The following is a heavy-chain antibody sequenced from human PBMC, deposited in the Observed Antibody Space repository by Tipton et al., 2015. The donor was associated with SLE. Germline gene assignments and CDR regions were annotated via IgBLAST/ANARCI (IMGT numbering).Heavy chain of an antibody. CDR1: GGSISSGSYY. V-gene: IGHV4-39*07. Sequence: TLSLTCTVSGGSISSGSYYWSWIRQPPGKGLEWIGEINHSGSTNYNPSLKSRVTISLDTPKNQFSLKLSSVTAADTAVYYCARDLVRGVSGGYWGQGTLVTVSS. J-gene: IGHJ4*02. CDR3: ARDLVRGVSGGY. D-gene: IGHD3-10*01. CDR2: INHSGST.